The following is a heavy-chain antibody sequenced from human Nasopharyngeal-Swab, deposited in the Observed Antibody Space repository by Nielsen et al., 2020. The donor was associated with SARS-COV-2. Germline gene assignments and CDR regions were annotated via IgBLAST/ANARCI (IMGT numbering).Heavy chain of an antibody. CDR1: GYTFTGYY. CDR2: INPNSGGT. Sequence: ASVNVSCKASGYTFTGYYMHWVRQAPGQGLEWMGRINPNSGGTNYAQKFQGRVTMTRDTFISTAYMELSRLRSDDTAVYYCARRYYYYYYGMDVWGQGTTVTVSS. J-gene: IGHJ6*02. V-gene: IGHV1-2*06. CDR3: ARRYYYYYYGMDV.